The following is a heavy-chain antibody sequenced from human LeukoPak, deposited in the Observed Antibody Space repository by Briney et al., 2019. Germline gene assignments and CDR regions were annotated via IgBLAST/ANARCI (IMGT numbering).Heavy chain of an antibody. Sequence: GGSLRLSCAASGFTFSSYWMSWVRQAPGKGLEWLANIKQDGTEKYYVDSVKGRFTISRDNAKNSLYLQMNSLRAEDTAVYYCAREDSSGWYRGDYWGQGTRVSVSS. CDR1: GFTFSSYW. V-gene: IGHV3-7*01. D-gene: IGHD6-19*01. J-gene: IGHJ4*02. CDR3: AREDSSGWYRGDY. CDR2: IKQDGTEK.